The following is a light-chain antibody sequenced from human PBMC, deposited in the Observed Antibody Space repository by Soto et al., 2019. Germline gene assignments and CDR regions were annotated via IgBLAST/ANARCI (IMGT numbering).Light chain of an antibody. J-gene: IGKJ1*01. CDR1: QNIRTW. CDR3: QQSIIYSHT. Sequence: DIQMTQSPSSLSASVGDRVTITCRATQNIRTWLAWYLHTPGKAPKLLIYDATTLQSGVPSRFSGRGSGTDFTLTISSLQPEDFATYYCQQSIIYSHTFGQGTKVDIK. V-gene: IGKV1-5*01. CDR2: DAT.